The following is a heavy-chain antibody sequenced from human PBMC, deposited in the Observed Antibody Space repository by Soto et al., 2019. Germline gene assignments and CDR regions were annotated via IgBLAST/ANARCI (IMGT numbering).Heavy chain of an antibody. CDR1: GGSISSSSYY. D-gene: IGHD3-10*01. Sequence: SETLSLTCTVSGGSISSSSYYWGWIRQPPGKGLEWIGSIYYSGSTYYNTSLKSRVTISVDTSKNQFSLKLSSVTAADTAVYYCAAELLWFGELSYYYYYGMDVWGQGTTVT. V-gene: IGHV4-39*01. CDR2: IYYSGST. CDR3: AAELLWFGELSYYYYYGMDV. J-gene: IGHJ6*02.